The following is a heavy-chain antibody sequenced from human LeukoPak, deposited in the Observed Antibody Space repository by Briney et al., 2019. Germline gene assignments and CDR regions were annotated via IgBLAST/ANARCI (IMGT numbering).Heavy chain of an antibody. CDR1: GGTFSSYA. J-gene: IGHJ6*02. V-gene: IGHV1-69*13. CDR2: IIPIFGTA. D-gene: IGHD3-22*01. CDR3: ARDSRITMIPYGMDV. Sequence: SVTVSCTASGGTFSSYAISWVRQAPGQGLEWMGGIIPIFGTANYAQKFQGRVTITADESTSTAYMELSSLRSEGTAVYYCARDSRITMIPYGMDVWGQGPTVTVSS.